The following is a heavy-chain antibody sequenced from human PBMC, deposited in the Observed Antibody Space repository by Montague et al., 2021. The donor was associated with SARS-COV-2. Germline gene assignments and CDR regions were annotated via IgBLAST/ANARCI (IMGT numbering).Heavy chain of an antibody. J-gene: IGHJ3*02. D-gene: IGHD3-16*02. CDR2: ISTSAHTT. V-gene: IGHV3-48*03. Sequence: SLRLSCAASGFTFSYYDMNWVRQAPGKGPEWISYISTSAHTTSYAGSVKGRFTISRDNGKNSLYLQMNSLRVEDTAVYYCTRDYRSVAGDGLDIWGQGTKVTVSS. CDR1: GFTFSYYD. CDR3: TRDYRSVAGDGLDI.